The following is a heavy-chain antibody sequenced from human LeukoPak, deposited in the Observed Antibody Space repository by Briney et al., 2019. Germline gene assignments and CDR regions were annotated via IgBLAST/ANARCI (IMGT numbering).Heavy chain of an antibody. CDR3: AREIAYYYDSSGYPGHDAFDI. CDR1: GFTFTTYG. Sequence: RSGGSLRLSCAASGFTFTTYGMHWVRQAPGKGLEWVAIIWYDGSNKYYADSVRGRFTISRDNSKNTLYLQMNSLRVEDTAMYYCAREIAYYYDSSGYPGHDAFDIWGQGTMVTVSS. V-gene: IGHV3-33*01. D-gene: IGHD3-22*01. CDR2: IWYDGSNK. J-gene: IGHJ3*02.